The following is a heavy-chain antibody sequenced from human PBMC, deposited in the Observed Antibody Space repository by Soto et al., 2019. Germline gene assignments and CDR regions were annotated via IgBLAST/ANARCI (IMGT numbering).Heavy chain of an antibody. D-gene: IGHD2-21*02. J-gene: IGHJ4*02. CDR3: AKLGLAYCGGDCLFDY. Sequence: GGSLRLSCAASGFTFSSYAMSWVRQASGKGLEWVSAISGSGGSTYYADSVKGRFTISRDNSKNTLYLQMNSLRAEDTAVYYCAKLGLAYCGGDCLFDYWGQGTLVTVSS. CDR1: GFTFSSYA. V-gene: IGHV3-23*01. CDR2: ISGSGGST.